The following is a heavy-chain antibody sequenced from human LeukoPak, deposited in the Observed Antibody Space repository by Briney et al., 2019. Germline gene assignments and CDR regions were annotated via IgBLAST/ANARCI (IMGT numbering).Heavy chain of an antibody. CDR3: ARVHEAVGVYWFDP. V-gene: IGHV4-59*01. J-gene: IGHJ5*02. CDR1: GGSISSYY. Sequence: PSEILSLTCTVSGGSISSYYWSWIRQPPGKGLEWIGYIYYSGSTNYNPSLKSRVTISVDTSKNQFSLKLSSVTAADTAVYYCARVHEAVGVYWFDPWGQGTLVTVSS. D-gene: IGHD1-26*01. CDR2: IYYSGST.